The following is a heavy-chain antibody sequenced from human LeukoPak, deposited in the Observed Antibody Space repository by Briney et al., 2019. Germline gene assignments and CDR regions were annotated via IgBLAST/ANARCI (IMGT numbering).Heavy chain of an antibody. CDR3: ARDRYYSDSSGYPYDI. J-gene: IGHJ3*02. V-gene: IGHV3-21*01. Sequence: PGGSLRLSCEASGFSFSIYNMNWVRLAPGKGLEWVSSISGSSSHVWYADSVKGRFTSSRDNAKNSLYLQMSSLRVEDTAVYYCARDRYYSDSSGYPYDIWGQGTMVTVSS. D-gene: IGHD3-22*01. CDR1: GFSFSIYN. CDR2: ISGSSSHV.